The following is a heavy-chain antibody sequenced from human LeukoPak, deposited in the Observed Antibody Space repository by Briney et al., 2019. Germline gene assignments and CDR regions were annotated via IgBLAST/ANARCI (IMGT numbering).Heavy chain of an antibody. CDR2: INPSGGST. V-gene: IGHV1-46*01. CDR1: GYTFTSYY. J-gene: IGHJ4*02. Sequence: ASVKVSCKASGYTFTSYYMHWVRQAPGQGLEWMGIINPSGGSTNHAQKFQGRVTMTRDTSTSTIYMELSSLRSEDTAVYYCARVYSSALDYWGQGTLVTVSS. D-gene: IGHD6-19*01. CDR3: ARVYSSALDY.